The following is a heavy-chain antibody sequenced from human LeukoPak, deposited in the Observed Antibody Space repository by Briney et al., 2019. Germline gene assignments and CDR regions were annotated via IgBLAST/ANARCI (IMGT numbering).Heavy chain of an antibody. D-gene: IGHD3-10*01. J-gene: IGHJ4*02. CDR3: ARSFRLWFGELPIDY. Sequence: KTGGSLRLSCAASGFSFSSYHMNWVRQAPGKGLEWVSSITSSSSYIYYADSVKGRFTISRDNAKNSLYLQMNSLRAEDTAVYYCARSFRLWFGELPIDYWGQGTLVTVSS. CDR1: GFSFSSYH. CDR2: ITSSSSYI. V-gene: IGHV3-21*01.